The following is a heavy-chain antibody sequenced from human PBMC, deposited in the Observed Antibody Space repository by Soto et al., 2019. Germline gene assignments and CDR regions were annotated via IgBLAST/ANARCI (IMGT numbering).Heavy chain of an antibody. CDR2: INPSGGST. J-gene: IGHJ5*02. Sequence: ASVKVSCKASGYTFTSYYMHWVRQAPGQGLEWMGIINPSGGSTSYAQKFQGRVTMTRDTSTSTVYMEPSSLRSEDTAVYYCATDDILTGYPCSWGQGTLVTVSS. D-gene: IGHD3-9*01. V-gene: IGHV1-46*01. CDR3: ATDDILTGYPCS. CDR1: GYTFTSYY.